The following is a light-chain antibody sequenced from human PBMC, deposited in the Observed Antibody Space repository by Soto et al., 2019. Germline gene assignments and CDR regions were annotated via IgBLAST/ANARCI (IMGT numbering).Light chain of an antibody. CDR2: GNN. Sequence: FLPQPPSVSGSPGQRVTIAWTGSRSNIWANYDVHWYQHRPGTAPNLLIFGNNNRPSGVPDRFSGSKSGTSASLAITGLQAEDEGDYYCQSYDSTLSARYVFGTGTKITVL. CDR1: RSNIWANYD. CDR3: QSYDSTLSARYV. J-gene: IGLJ1*01. V-gene: IGLV1-40*01.